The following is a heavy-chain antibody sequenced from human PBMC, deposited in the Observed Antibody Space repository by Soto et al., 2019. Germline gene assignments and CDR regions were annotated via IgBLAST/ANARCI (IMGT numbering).Heavy chain of an antibody. Sequence: VQLLESGGGLVQPGGSLRLSCAASGFTFSSHDMSWVRQAPGKGLEWVSAITSSGDGTRYADPVKGRFSISRDNSKDTVDLQMNNRRAEDTAIYYCGMPVALMAYESRGQGTLVTVSS. V-gene: IGHV3-23*01. D-gene: IGHD6-19*01. CDR1: GFTFSSHD. J-gene: IGHJ4*02. CDR2: ITSSGDGT. CDR3: GMPVALMAYES.